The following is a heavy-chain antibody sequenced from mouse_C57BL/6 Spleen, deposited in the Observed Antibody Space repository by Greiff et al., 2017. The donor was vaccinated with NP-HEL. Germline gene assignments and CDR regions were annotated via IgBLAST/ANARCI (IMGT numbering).Heavy chain of an antibody. Sequence: QVQLKQSGAELVKPGASVKISCKASGYAFSSYWMNWVKQRPGKGLEWIGQIYPGDGDTNYNGKFKGKATLTADKSSSTAYMQLSSLTSEDSAVYFCARSRGYYGSSRYWYFDVWGTGTTVTVSS. CDR3: ARSRGYYGSSRYWYFDV. J-gene: IGHJ1*03. D-gene: IGHD1-1*01. V-gene: IGHV1-80*01. CDR1: GYAFSSYW. CDR2: IYPGDGDT.